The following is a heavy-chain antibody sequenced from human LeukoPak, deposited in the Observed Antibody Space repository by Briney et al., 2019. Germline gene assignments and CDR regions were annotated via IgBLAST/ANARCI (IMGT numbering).Heavy chain of an antibody. V-gene: IGHV3-23*01. CDR3: ARLDYYYYYMDV. J-gene: IGHJ6*03. CDR1: GFTFSSYA. Sequence: GGSLGLSCAASGFTFSSYAMSWVRQAPGKGLEWVSAISGSGGSTYYADSVKGRFTISRDNSKNTLYLQMNSLRAEDTAVYYCARLDYYYYYMDVWGKGTTVTVSS. D-gene: IGHD2-21*01. CDR2: ISGSGGST.